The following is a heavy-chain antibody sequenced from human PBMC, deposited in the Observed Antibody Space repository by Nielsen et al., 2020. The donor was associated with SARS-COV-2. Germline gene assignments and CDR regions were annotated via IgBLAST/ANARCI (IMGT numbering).Heavy chain of an antibody. V-gene: IGHV1-69*08. CDR2: FIPILDEV. Sequence: SVKVSCKASGDTFSTYTISWVRQAPGQGLEWMGRFIPILDEVDYAQKFQGRVTITADRYTSTAYMELSSLTSEDTAIYYCTRGTPGRDDLVDYWGQGILVTVSS. CDR1: GDTFSTYT. CDR3: TRGTPGRDDLVDY. J-gene: IGHJ4*02. D-gene: IGHD3/OR15-3a*01.